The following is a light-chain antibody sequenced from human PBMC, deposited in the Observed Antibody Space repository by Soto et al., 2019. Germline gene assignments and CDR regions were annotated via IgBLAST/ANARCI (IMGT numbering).Light chain of an antibody. V-gene: IGKV4-1*01. Sequence: PDSLAVSLGERATINCKSSQSVLYSSNNKNYLAWYQQKPGQPPKLLIYWASTRESGVPDRFSGSRSGTDFTLTISSLQAEDVAVYYCQQYYSTPTFGQGTKVDIK. CDR3: QQYYSTPT. CDR2: WAS. J-gene: IGKJ1*01. CDR1: QSVLYSSNNKNY.